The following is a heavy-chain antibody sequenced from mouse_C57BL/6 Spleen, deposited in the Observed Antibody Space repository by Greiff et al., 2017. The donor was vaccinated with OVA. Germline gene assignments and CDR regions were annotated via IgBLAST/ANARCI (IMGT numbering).Heavy chain of an antibody. V-gene: IGHV1-62-2*01. CDR1: GYTFTEYT. D-gene: IGHD1-1*01. CDR2: FYPGSGSI. J-gene: IGHJ4*01. CDR3: ARHEPDYYGSSYVGAMDY. Sequence: QVHVKQSGAELVKPGASVKLSCKASGYTFTEYTIHWVKQRSGQGLEWIGWFYPGSGSIKYNEKFKDKATLTADKSSSTVYMELSRLTSEDSAVYFCARHEPDYYGSSYVGAMDYWGQGTSVTVSS.